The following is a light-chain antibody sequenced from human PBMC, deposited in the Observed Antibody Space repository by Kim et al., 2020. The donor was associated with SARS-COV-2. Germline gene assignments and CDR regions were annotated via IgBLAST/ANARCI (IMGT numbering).Light chain of an antibody. CDR2: GAS. CDR3: QQYGNSIT. CDR1: QSVSSSY. Sequence: LSPGERATLSCRASQSVSSSYLVWYQQKPGQAPRLLIYGASSRATGIPDRFSGSGSGTDFTLTISRLEPEDFAVYYCQQYGNSITFGQGTRLEIK. J-gene: IGKJ5*01. V-gene: IGKV3-20*01.